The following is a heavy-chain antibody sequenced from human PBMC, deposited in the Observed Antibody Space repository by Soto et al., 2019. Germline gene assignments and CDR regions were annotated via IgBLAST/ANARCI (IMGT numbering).Heavy chain of an antibody. CDR3: ARDKDWAFDY. CDR2: IFVTSTTI. Sequence: GGSLRLSCIASGFTFSSYSMVWVRQAPGKGLEWVSYIFVTSTTIYYADSVKGRFTVSRDNAQNSLFLLMNSLRAEDTAVYYCARDKDWAFDYWGQGTLVTVSS. V-gene: IGHV3-48*04. J-gene: IGHJ4*02. D-gene: IGHD3-9*01. CDR1: GFTFSSYS.